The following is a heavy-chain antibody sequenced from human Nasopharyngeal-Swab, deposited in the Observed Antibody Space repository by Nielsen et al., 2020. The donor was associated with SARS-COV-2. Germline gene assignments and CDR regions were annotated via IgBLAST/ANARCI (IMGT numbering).Heavy chain of an antibody. CDR1: GFTFSSYG. V-gene: IGHV3-33*01. Sequence: GESLKISCAASGFTFSSYGMHWVRQAPGKELEWVAVIWYDGSNKYYADSVKGRFTISRDNSKNTLYLQMNSLRAEDTAVYYCARDRTVTTTVYFDYRGQGTLVTVSS. D-gene: IGHD4-17*01. CDR3: ARDRTVTTTVYFDY. CDR2: IWYDGSNK. J-gene: IGHJ4*02.